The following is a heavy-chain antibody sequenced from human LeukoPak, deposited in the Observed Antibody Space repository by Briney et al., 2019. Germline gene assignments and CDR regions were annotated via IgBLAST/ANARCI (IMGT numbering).Heavy chain of an antibody. CDR3: AKDIVGAASWFDP. CDR1: GFTFSSYG. V-gene: IGHV3-30*02. J-gene: IGHJ5*02. CDR2: IRYDGSNK. D-gene: IGHD1-26*01. Sequence: GGSLRLSCAASGFTFSSYGMHWVRQAPGKGLEWVAFIRYDGSNKYYADSVKGRFTISRDNSKNTLYLQMNSLGAEDTAVYYCAKDIVGAASWFDPWGQGTLVTVSS.